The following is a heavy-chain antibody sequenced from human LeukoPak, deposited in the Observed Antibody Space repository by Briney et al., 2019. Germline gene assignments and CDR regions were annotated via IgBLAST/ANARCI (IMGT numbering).Heavy chain of an antibody. CDR1: GFTFSGSA. Sequence: GGSLRLSCAASGFTFSGSAMHWVRQASGKGLEWVGRIRSKANSYATAYAASVKGRFTISRDDSKNTAYLQMNSLKTEDTAVYYCTRKAYDSSGTNAFDIWGQGTMVTVSS. D-gene: IGHD3-22*01. CDR2: IRSKANSYAT. CDR3: TRKAYDSSGTNAFDI. J-gene: IGHJ3*02. V-gene: IGHV3-73*01.